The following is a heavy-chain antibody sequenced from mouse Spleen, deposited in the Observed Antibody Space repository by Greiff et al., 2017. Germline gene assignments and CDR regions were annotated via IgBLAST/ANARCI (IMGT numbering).Heavy chain of an antibody. CDR3: ARGYDYDKAWFAY. Sequence: QVQLKQPGAELVKPGASVKMSCKASGYTFTSYWITWVKQRPGQGLEWIGDIYPGSGSTNYNEKFKSKATLTVDTSSSTAYMQLSSLTSEDSAVYYCARGYDYDKAWFAYWGQGTLVTVSA. V-gene: IGHV1-55*01. J-gene: IGHJ3*01. D-gene: IGHD2-4*01. CDR1: GYTFTSYW. CDR2: IYPGSGST.